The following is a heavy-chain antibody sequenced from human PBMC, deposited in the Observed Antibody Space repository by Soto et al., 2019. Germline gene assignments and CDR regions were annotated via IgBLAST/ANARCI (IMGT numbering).Heavy chain of an antibody. V-gene: IGHV4-61*01. D-gene: IGHD1-26*01. CDR2: IYYSGST. CDR1: GGSVSSGSFN. CDR3: ARVIASHREPPDY. J-gene: IGHJ4*02. Sequence: SDTLSLNCTASGGSVSSGSFNMSFIRQPPGKGLEWIGYIYYSGSTNYNPSLKSRVTISVDTSKNQFSLKLSSVTAADTAVYYCARVIASHREPPDYWGQGTLVTVS.